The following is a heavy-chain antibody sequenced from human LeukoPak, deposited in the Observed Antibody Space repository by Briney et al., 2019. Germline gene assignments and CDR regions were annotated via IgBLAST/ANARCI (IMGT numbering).Heavy chain of an antibody. CDR2: ISAYNGNT. J-gene: IGHJ3*02. V-gene: IGHV1-18*01. CDR1: GYTFTSYG. Sequence: ASVKVSCKASGYTFTSYGISWVRQAPGQGLEWMGWISAYNGNTNYAQKLQGRVTMTTDTSTSTAYMELRSLRSDDTAVYYCARDAPRDDYGDHTPDAFDIWGQGTMVTVSS. CDR3: ARDAPRDDYGDHTPDAFDI. D-gene: IGHD4/OR15-4a*01.